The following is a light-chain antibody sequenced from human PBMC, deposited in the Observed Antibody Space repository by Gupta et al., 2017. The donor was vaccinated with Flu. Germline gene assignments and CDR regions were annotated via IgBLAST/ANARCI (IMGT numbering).Light chain of an antibody. CDR2: AAS. Sequence: DIQMTQSPSSLSACVGDRVTITCRASRGIRNGLAWYQQKPGKAPNRLIYAASTLQPGVPSRFSGSGFGTEFTLTISSLQPEDFATYYCLQYNSFRTFGQGTKVEIK. J-gene: IGKJ1*01. CDR1: RGIRNG. CDR3: LQYNSFRT. V-gene: IGKV1-17*01.